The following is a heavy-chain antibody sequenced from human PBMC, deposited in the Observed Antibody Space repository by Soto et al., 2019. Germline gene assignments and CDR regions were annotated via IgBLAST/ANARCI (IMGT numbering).Heavy chain of an antibody. CDR3: ARDRGRDYGDYVYDYYYGLDV. D-gene: IGHD4-17*01. CDR1: GGSISSYY. CDR2: IYYSGST. Sequence: SETLSLTCTVSGGSISSYYWSWIRQPPGKGLEWIGYIYYSGSTNYNPSLKSRVTISVDTSKNQFSMKLSSVTAADTAVYYCARDRGRDYGDYVYDYYYGLDVWGQGTTVTV. V-gene: IGHV4-59*01. J-gene: IGHJ6*01.